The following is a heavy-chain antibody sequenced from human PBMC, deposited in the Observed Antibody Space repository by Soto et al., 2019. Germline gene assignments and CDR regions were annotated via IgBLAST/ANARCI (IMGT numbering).Heavy chain of an antibody. CDR2: IIPILGIA. CDR1: GGTFSSYT. D-gene: IGHD5-12*01. CDR3: ARDLYSGYDRGYWSFDL. Sequence: QVQLVQSGAEVKKPGSSVKVSCKASGGTFSSYTISWVRQAPGQGLEWMGRIIPILGIAKYAQKFQGRVTITADKSTSTAYMELNSLSSEDTAVYYCARDLYSGYDRGYWSFDLWGRGPLVTVSS. V-gene: IGHV1-69*08. J-gene: IGHJ2*01.